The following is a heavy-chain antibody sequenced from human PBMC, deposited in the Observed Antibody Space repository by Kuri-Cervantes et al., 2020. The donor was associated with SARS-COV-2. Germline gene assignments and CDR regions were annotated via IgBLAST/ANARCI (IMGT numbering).Heavy chain of an antibody. V-gene: IGHV4-30-2*01. CDR2: IFHSGNT. CDR1: GGSINSGAYS. J-gene: IGHJ4*02. Sequence: SQTLSLTCAVSGGSINSGAYSWTWIRQPPGKGLEWIAYIFHSGNTFYNPSLKSRVTTSVDRSKNQFSLELNSVTAADTAVYYCGKVSWLQLWHRYSDSWGQGTLVTVSS. CDR3: GKVSWLQLWHRYSDS. D-gene: IGHD5-24*01.